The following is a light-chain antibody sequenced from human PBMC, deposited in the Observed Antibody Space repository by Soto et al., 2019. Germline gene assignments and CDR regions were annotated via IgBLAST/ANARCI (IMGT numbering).Light chain of an antibody. CDR3: SSYAGTNNPNYV. Sequence: QSALTQPPSASGSPGQSVTISCTGTSSDIGYYNYVSWYQQHPGKAPKLMISEVSKRPSGVPDRFSGSKSGNTASLTVSGLQADDEADYYCSSYAGTNNPNYVFGTGTNVTVL. CDR1: SSDIGYYNY. CDR2: EVS. V-gene: IGLV2-8*01. J-gene: IGLJ1*01.